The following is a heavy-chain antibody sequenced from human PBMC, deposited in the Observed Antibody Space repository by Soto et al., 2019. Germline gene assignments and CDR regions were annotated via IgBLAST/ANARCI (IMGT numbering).Heavy chain of an antibody. CDR1: GLSLSTSGEA. V-gene: IGHV2-5*02. CDR2: IYWDDDK. D-gene: IGHD3-10*02. Sequence: QITLKESGPTLVKPTQTLTLTCTFSGLSLSTSGEAVGWIRQPPGKALEWLALIYWDDDKRYNPTLKTRLTITKDTSKNQVVLTLPTMDPVDTATYYCAHYVSTSPAGWFDPWGQGILVTVSS. J-gene: IGHJ5*02. CDR3: AHYVSTSPAGWFDP.